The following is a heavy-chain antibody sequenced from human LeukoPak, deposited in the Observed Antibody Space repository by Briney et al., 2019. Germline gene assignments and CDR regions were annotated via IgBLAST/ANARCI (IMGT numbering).Heavy chain of an antibody. J-gene: IGHJ4*02. CDR3: ARDLGISGWYAPPLGYFDY. CDR1: GYTFTSYY. V-gene: IGHV1-46*01. CDR2: INPSGGST. Sequence: ASVKVSCKASGYTFTSYYMHWVRQAPGQGLEWMGIINPSGGSTSYAQKFQGRVTMTGDTSISTTYMELSRLRSDDTAVYYCARDLGISGWYAPPLGYFDYWGQGTLVTVSS. D-gene: IGHD6-19*01.